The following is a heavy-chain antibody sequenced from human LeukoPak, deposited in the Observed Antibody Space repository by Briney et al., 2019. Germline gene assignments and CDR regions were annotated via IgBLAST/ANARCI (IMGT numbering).Heavy chain of an antibody. J-gene: IGHJ4*02. V-gene: IGHV4-34*01. CDR1: GGSFSGYY. CDR2: INHSGST. CDR3: ARGKTYYYGSGSYGPPFDY. Sequence: SETLSLTCAVYGGSFSGYYWSWIRQPPGKGLEWIGEINHSGSTNYNPSFKSRVTISVDTSKNQFSLKLSSVTAADTAVYYCARGKTYYYGSGSYGPPFDYWGQGTLVTVSS. D-gene: IGHD3-10*01.